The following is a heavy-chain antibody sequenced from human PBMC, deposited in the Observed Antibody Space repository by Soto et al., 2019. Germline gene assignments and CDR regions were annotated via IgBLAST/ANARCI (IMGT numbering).Heavy chain of an antibody. V-gene: IGHV3-33*01. CDR1: GFTFSSYG. D-gene: IGHD6-19*01. J-gene: IGHJ6*02. Sequence: GGSLRLSCAASGFTFSSYGMHWVRQAPGKGLEWVAVIWYDGSNKYYADSVKGRFTISRDNSKNTQYLQMNSLRAEDTAVYYCARGEPQNSSGWYGDYYYYGMDVWGQGTTVTVSS. CDR3: ARGEPQNSSGWYGDYYYYGMDV. CDR2: IWYDGSNK.